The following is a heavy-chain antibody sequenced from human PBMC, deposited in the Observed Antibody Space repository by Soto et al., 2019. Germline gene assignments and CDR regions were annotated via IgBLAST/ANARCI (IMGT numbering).Heavy chain of an antibody. CDR2: INAGNGNT. Sequence: QVQLVQSGAEEKKPGASVKVSCKASGYTFTSYAMHWVRQAPGQRLEWMGWINAGNGNTQYSQKFQGRVTITRDTPASTVYMELSSLRSEDTAVYYCSRSIVVVTALDYWGQGTLVTVSS. CDR1: GYTFTSYA. CDR3: SRSIVVVTALDY. V-gene: IGHV1-3*05. D-gene: IGHD2-21*02. J-gene: IGHJ4*02.